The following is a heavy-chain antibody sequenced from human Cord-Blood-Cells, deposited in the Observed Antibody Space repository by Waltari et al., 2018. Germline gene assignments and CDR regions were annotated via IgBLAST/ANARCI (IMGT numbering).Heavy chain of an antibody. CDR1: GYTFTSYG. D-gene: IGHD6-19*01. V-gene: IGHV1-18*01. J-gene: IGHJ1*01. CDR3: AIDKPGIAVAGTYFQH. CDR2: ISAYNGNT. Sequence: QVQLVQSGAEVKKPGASVTVSCKASGYTFTSYGISWVRQVPGQGLEWMGWISAYNGNTNYAQKLQGRVTMTTDTSTSTAYMELRSLRSDDTAVYYCAIDKPGIAVAGTYFQHWGQGTLVTVSS.